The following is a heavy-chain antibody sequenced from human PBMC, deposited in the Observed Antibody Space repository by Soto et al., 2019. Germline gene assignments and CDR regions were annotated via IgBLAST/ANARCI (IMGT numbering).Heavy chain of an antibody. CDR3: AHHSGYDYDYCYYYGMDV. V-gene: IGHV2-5*02. J-gene: IGHJ6*02. CDR2: IYWDDDK. D-gene: IGHD5-12*01. Sequence: QITLKESGPTLVKPTQTLTLTCTFSGFSLSTSGVGVGWIRQPPGKALEWLALIYWDDDKRYSPSLKSRLTTTQDTSKNQVVLTLTTTDPVDTATYYCAHHSGYDYDYCYYYGMDVWGQGTTVTVSS. CDR1: GFSLSTSGVG.